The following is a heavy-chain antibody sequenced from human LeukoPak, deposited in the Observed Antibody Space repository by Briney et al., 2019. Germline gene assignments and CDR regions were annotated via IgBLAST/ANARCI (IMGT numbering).Heavy chain of an antibody. D-gene: IGHD3-16*01. V-gene: IGHV1-2*02. Sequence: ASVKVSCKASGYTFTGYYMHWVRQAPGQGLEWMGWINPNSGGTNYAQKFQGRVTMTRDTSISTAYMELSRLRSDDTAVYYCARDPWGRLVPFDYWGQGTLVTVSS. CDR3: ARDPWGRLVPFDY. CDR1: GYTFTGYY. J-gene: IGHJ4*02. CDR2: INPNSGGT.